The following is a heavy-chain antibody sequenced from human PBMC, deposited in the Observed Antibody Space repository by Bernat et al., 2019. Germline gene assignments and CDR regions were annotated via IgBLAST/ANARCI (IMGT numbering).Heavy chain of an antibody. J-gene: IGHJ6*03. CDR3: ARGRGMGSSELYYYYMDV. CDR1: GYTFTGYY. CDR2: INPNSGGT. V-gene: IGHV1-2*04. Sequence: QVQLVQSGAEVKKPGASVKVSCKASGYTFTGYYMHWVRQAPGQGLGWRGWINPNSGGTNYDQKFQGWVTMTRDTSISTAYMELSRLRSDDTAVYYCARGRGMGSSELYYYYMDVWGKGTTVTVSS. D-gene: IGHD6-6*01.